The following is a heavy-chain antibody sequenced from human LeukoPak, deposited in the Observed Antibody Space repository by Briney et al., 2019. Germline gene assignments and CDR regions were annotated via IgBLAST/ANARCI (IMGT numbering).Heavy chain of an antibody. CDR2: VNEDGNEV. Sequence: GGSLRLSCVASGFTFSSYWIHWVRQAPGKGLLWVARVNEDGNEVNYADSVQGRFTISRDNSKNTLYLQMNSLRAEDTAVYYCARTIFGVDYYYYGMDVWGQGTTVTVSS. CDR3: ARTIFGVDYYYYGMDV. CDR1: GFTFSSYW. D-gene: IGHD3-3*01. J-gene: IGHJ6*02. V-gene: IGHV3-74*01.